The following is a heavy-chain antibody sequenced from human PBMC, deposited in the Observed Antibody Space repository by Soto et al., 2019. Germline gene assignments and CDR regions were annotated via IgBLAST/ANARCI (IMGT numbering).Heavy chain of an antibody. D-gene: IGHD4-4*01. Sequence: QLQLQESGSGLVKPSQTLSLTCAVSGGSISSGGYSWSWIRQPPGKGLEWIGYLYHTGSTYYNPSFKSRVTISVDRSKNQFSLKLSSVTAAETAVYYCARGMTTVTTLDYWGQGTLVTVYS. CDR2: LYHTGST. J-gene: IGHJ4*02. V-gene: IGHV4-30-2*01. CDR3: ARGMTTVTTLDY. CDR1: GGSISSGGYS.